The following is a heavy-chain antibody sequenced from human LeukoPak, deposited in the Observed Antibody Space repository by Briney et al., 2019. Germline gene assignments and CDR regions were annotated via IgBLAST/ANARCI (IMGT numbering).Heavy chain of an antibody. D-gene: IGHD3-10*01. Sequence: GGSLRLSCAASGFAFDDYAMHWVRHAPGKGLEWVSLISWDGGSTHYADSVKGRFTISRDNSKNSLYLQMNSLRAEDTALYYCAKGSYYGSGSPTHAFDIWGQGTMVTVSS. V-gene: IGHV3-43D*03. CDR1: GFAFDDYA. CDR2: ISWDGGST. CDR3: AKGSYYGSGSPTHAFDI. J-gene: IGHJ3*02.